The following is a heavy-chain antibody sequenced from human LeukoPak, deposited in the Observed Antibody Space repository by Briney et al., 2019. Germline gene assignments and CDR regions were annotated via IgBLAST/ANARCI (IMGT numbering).Heavy chain of an antibody. CDR2: MNPNSGNT. V-gene: IGHV1-8*01. CDR3: ARGPGCVSTSCPYHFDY. CDR1: GYTFTNYD. Sequence: GASVKVSCKASGYTFTNYDINWVRQASGQGLDWMGWMNPNSGNTGYAQKFQGRVTMTRNTSISTAYMEVSSLSSEDTAVYYCARGPGCVSTSCPYHFDYWGQETLVTVS. D-gene: IGHD2-2*01. J-gene: IGHJ4*02.